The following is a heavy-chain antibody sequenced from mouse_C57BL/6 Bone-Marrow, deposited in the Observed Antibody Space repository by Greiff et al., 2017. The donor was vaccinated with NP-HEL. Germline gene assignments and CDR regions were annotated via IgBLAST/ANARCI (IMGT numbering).Heavy chain of an antibody. V-gene: IGHV5-17*01. J-gene: IGHJ2*01. Sequence: EVHLVESGGGLVKPGGSLKLSCAASGFTFSDYGMHWVRQAPEKGLEWVAYISSGSSTIYYPDTVKGRFTISRDNAKNTLFLQMTSMRSEDTDMDYCAGEGYYGLFDYWGQGTTLTVSS. CDR1: GFTFSDYG. CDR2: ISSGSSTI. CDR3: AGEGYYGLFDY. D-gene: IGHD1-1*01.